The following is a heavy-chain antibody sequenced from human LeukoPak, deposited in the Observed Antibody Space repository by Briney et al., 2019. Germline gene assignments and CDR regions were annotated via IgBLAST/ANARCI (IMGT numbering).Heavy chain of an antibody. D-gene: IGHD4-17*01. CDR3: AGVLGTTDYCDF. J-gene: IGHJ4*02. CDR1: GFSVSTNH. CDR2: LYRNANT. V-gene: IGHV3-53*01. Sequence: GGSLRLSCAASGFSVSTNHMSWVRQSPGRGLEWVSHLYRNANTNYAASVEGRFTISTDYYNNILFLQMNNLRAEDSAVYYCAGVLGTTDYCDFWGQGTLVAVSS.